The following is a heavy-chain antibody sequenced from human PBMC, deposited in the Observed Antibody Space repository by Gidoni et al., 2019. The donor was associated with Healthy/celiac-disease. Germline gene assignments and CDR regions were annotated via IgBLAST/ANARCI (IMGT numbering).Heavy chain of an antibody. D-gene: IGHD6-19*01. CDR3: AKGWYSSGWSPHYYYGMDV. J-gene: IGHJ6*02. Sequence: VSAISGSGGSTYYADSVKGRFTISRDNSKNTLYLQMNSLRAEDTAVYYCAKGWYSSGWSPHYYYGMDVWGQGTTVTVSS. V-gene: IGHV3-23*01. CDR2: ISGSGGST.